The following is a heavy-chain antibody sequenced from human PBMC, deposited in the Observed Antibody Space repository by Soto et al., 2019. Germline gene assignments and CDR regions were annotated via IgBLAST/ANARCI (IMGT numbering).Heavy chain of an antibody. CDR3: ARERHLPVLIASDAFDI. CDR1: GSNFSSYE. J-gene: IGHJ3*02. Sequence: PGGSLRLYIATSGSNFSSYEMNWVGQAPGNGLDWVAYISSSGSTIYYADSVKGRFNISRDNAKNSLYLQMDSLRAEDTAVYYCARERHLPVLIASDAFDIWGQGTMVTVSS. CDR2: ISSSGSTI. V-gene: IGHV3-48*03.